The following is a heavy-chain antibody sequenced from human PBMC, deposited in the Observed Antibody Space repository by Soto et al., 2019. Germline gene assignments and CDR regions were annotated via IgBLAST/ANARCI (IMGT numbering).Heavy chain of an antibody. Sequence: GGSLRLSCAASGFTFSSYAMHWVRQAPGKGLEWVAVISYDGSNKYYADSVKGRFTISRDNSKNTLYLQMNSLRAEDTAVYYCARDGEDYYGSSGYYYTFDYWGQGTLVTVSS. D-gene: IGHD3-22*01. CDR2: ISYDGSNK. CDR3: ARDGEDYYGSSGYYYTFDY. CDR1: GFTFSSYA. V-gene: IGHV3-30-3*01. J-gene: IGHJ4*02.